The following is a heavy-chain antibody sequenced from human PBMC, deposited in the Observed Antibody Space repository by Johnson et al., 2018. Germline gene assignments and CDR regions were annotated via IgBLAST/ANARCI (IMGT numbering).Heavy chain of an antibody. D-gene: IGHD1-1*01. CDR3: ARVPGTTYGMDV. Sequence: QVQLVESGAEVKKPGSSVKVSCKASGGTFSSYTISWVRQAPGQGLEWMGRIIPILGIANYAQKFQGRVTIPADKSTSTAYMGLSSLRSEDTAVYYCARVPGTTYGMDVWGQGTTVTVSS. CDR2: IIPILGIA. J-gene: IGHJ6*02. CDR1: GGTFSSYT. V-gene: IGHV1-69*02.